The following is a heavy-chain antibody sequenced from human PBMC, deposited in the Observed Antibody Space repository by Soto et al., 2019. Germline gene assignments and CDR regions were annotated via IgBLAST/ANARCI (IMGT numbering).Heavy chain of an antibody. J-gene: IGHJ4*02. CDR1: GGSFSGYY. D-gene: IGHD3-3*01. CDR3: ASQHYDFWSGYPYPHFDY. V-gene: IGHV4-34*01. CDR2: INHSGST. Sequence: SETLSLTCAVYGGSFSGYYWSWIRQPPGKGLEWIGEINHSGSTNYNPSLKSRVTISVDTSKNQFSLKLSSVTAADTAVYYCASQHYDFWSGYPYPHFDYWGQGTLVTVS.